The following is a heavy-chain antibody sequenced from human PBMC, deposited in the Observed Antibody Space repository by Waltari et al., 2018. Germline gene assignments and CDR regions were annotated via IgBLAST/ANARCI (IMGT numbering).Heavy chain of an antibody. CDR1: GGSVSSYY. D-gene: IGHD1-26*01. J-gene: IGHJ3*02. Sequence: QVQLQESGPGLVKPSETLSLTCTVSGGSVSSYYWSWIRQPAGKGLEWIGRIYTSGSTNYNPTLKSRVTMSVDTSKNQFSLKLSSVTAADTAVYYCTRGVGATMGDAFDIWGQGTMVTVSS. CDR2: IYTSGST. V-gene: IGHV4-4*07. CDR3: TRGVGATMGDAFDI.